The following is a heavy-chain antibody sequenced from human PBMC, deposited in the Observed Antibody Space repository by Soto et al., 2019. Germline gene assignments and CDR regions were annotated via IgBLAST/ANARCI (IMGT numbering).Heavy chain of an antibody. V-gene: IGHV3-13*01. CDR2: ITTGDDT. D-gene: IGHD3-16*01. CDR1: GFTFSSYD. Sequence: LRLSCAASGFTFSSYDMHWVRQVTGKGLEWVSYITTGDDTSYPDSVQGRFTISRENAKNSLYLQMNNLRAGDTAIYYCARVAQDFGALDIWGQGTTVTVSS. J-gene: IGHJ3*02. CDR3: ARVAQDFGALDI.